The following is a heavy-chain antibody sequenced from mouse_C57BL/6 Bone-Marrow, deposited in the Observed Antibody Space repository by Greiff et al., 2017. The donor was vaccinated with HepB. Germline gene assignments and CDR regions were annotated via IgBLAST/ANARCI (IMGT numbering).Heavy chain of an antibody. J-gene: IGHJ3*01. D-gene: IGHD1-1*01. CDR3: VTHYGSSPFAY. Sequence: KGLEWVARIRSKSNNYATYYADSVKDRFTISRDDSESMLYLQMNNLKTEDTAMYYCVTHYGSSPFAYWGQGTLVTVSA. V-gene: IGHV10-1*01. CDR2: IRSKSNNYAT.